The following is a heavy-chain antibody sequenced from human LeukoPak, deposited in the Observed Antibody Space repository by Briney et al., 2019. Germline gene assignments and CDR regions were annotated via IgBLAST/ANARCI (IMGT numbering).Heavy chain of an antibody. CDR1: GFTFSSYE. CDR3: VRDGGYYGPDS. CDR2: ISSSGSTI. J-gene: IGHJ4*02. D-gene: IGHD3-10*01. V-gene: IGHV3-48*03. Sequence: PGGSLRLSCAASGFTFSSYEMNWVRQAPGKGLEWVSYISSSGSTIYYADSVKGRFTISRDNAKNSLYLQMNSLRAEDTAVYYCVRDGGYYGPDSWGQGALVSVSS.